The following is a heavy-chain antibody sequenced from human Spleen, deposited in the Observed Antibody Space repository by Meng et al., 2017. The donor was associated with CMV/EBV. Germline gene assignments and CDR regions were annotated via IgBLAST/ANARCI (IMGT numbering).Heavy chain of an antibody. CDR2: IDPNSGGT. CDR3: ARAHPSYDILTGYLGY. Sequence: SGYPFTGYYMHWVRQAPGQGLEWMGWIDPNSGGTNYAQKFQGRVTMTRDTSISTAYMELSRLRSDDTAVYYCARAHPSYDILTGYLGYWGQGTLVTVSS. V-gene: IGHV1-2*02. J-gene: IGHJ4*02. D-gene: IGHD3-9*01. CDR1: GYPFTGYY.